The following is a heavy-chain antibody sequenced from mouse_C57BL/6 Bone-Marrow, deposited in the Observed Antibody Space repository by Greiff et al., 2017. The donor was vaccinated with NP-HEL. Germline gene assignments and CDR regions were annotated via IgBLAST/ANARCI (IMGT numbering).Heavy chain of an antibody. D-gene: IGHD1-1*01. J-gene: IGHJ1*03. CDR2: IYPRSGNT. V-gene: IGHV1-81*01. CDR1: GYTFTSYG. Sequence: VQVVESGAELARPGASVKLSCKASGYTFTSYGISWVKQRTGQGLEWIGEIYPRSGNTYYNEKFKGKATLTADKSSSTAYMELRSLTSEDSAVYFCARSRDYYGSSYWYFDVWGTGTTVTVSS. CDR3: ARSRDYYGSSYWYFDV.